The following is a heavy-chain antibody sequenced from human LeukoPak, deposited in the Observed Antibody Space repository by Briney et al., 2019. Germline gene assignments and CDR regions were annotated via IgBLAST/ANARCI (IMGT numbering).Heavy chain of an antibody. CDR1: GGTFSGYY. Sequence: PSETLSLTCAVYGGTFSGYYWSWIRQPPGKGLEWIGEINHSGSTNYNPSLKSRVTISVDTSKNQFSLKLSSVTAADTAVYYCARGIKTVTIFGLVIIHHSWFDPWGQGTLVTVSS. CDR2: INHSGST. J-gene: IGHJ5*02. D-gene: IGHD3-3*01. CDR3: ARGIKTVTIFGLVIIHHSWFDP. V-gene: IGHV4-34*01.